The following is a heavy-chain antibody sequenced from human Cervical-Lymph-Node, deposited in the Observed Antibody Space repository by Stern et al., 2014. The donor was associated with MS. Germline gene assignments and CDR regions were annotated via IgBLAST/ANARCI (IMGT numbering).Heavy chain of an antibody. J-gene: IGHJ3*01. V-gene: IGHV1-46*03. D-gene: IGHD1-26*01. CDR3: AREGADNDAFDV. CDR2: INLSDGAT. CDR1: GYTFIDYY. Sequence: QVQLVQSGAEVKKPGASVTVSCRTSGYTFIDYYIHWVRQAPGQGLEWMGIINLSDGATTYAQKFQGRVTMTRDTSKNTAYMQLGSLTSEDTAVFFCAREGADNDAFDVWGQGTMVTVSS.